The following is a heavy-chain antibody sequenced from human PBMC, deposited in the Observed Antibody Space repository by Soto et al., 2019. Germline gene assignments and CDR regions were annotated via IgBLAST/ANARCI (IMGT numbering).Heavy chain of an antibody. V-gene: IGHV3-48*03. D-gene: IGHD4-17*01. CDR3: ARNGAYGDFVFVGRQKFDY. J-gene: IGHJ4*02. CDR1: GFIFNNYE. Sequence: EVQLVQSGGGLVQPGGSLTLSCGASGFIFNNYEMNWVRQAPGKGLEWLSYISSSGTTKNYAESVSGRFTISRDNAKNTVYLQMSSLPAADTAVYYCARNGAYGDFVFVGRQKFDYWGQGTRVTVS. CDR2: ISSSGTTK.